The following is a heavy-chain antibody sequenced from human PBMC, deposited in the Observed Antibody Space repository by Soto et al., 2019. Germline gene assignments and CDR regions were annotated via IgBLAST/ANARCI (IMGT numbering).Heavy chain of an antibody. J-gene: IGHJ5*02. CDR1: GGTFSSYA. CDR2: IIPIFGTA. V-gene: IGHV1-69*06. D-gene: IGHD1-26*01. CDR3: AREEKMVGAPFNWFDP. Sequence: QVQLVQSGAEVKNPGSSVKVSCKASGGTFSSYAISWVRQAPGQGLEWMGGIIPIFGTANYAQKFQGRVTITADKSTSTAYMELSSLRSEDTAVYYCAREEKMVGAPFNWFDPWGQGTLVTVSS.